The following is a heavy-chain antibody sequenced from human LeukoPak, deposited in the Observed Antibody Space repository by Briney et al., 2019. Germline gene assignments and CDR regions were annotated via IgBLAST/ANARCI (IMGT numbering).Heavy chain of an antibody. Sequence: PGGSLRLSCVGSGSSFSTYAISWVRQAPGKGLEWVSVIGSSGYDKHHADSVEGRFAISRDNSKNTVYLEMNGLRVEDAAVYYCATRLPLYAMAVWGQGTTVAVSS. CDR1: GSSFSTYA. CDR2: IGSSGYDK. J-gene: IGHJ6*02. CDR3: ATRLPLYAMAV. D-gene: IGHD2-15*01. V-gene: IGHV3-23*01.